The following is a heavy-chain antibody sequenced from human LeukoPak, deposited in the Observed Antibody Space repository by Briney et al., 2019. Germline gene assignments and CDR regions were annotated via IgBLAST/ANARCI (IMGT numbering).Heavy chain of an antibody. D-gene: IGHD2-2*01. V-gene: IGHV1-18*01. CDR1: GYTFTSYG. Sequence: ASVKVSCKASGYTFTSYGISWVRQAPGQGLEWMGWISAYNGNTNYAQKLQGRVTMTTDTSTSTAYMELRSLRSDDTAVYYCVREGAYCSSTSCYTNWFDPWGQGTLVTVSS. CDR2: ISAYNGNT. J-gene: IGHJ5*02. CDR3: VREGAYCSSTSCYTNWFDP.